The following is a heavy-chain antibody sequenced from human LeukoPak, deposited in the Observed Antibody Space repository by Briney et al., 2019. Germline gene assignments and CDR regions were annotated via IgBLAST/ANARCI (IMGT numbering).Heavy chain of an antibody. CDR1: GFTFSSYG. J-gene: IGHJ4*02. V-gene: IGHV3-33*01. D-gene: IGHD5-24*01. CDR3: ARGNKVEMATITDY. Sequence: GRSLRLSCAASGFTFSSYGMHRVRQAPGKGLEWVAVIWYDGSNKYYADSVKGRFTISRDNSKNTLYLQMNSLRAEDTAVYYCARGNKVEMATITDYWGQGTLVTVSS. CDR2: IWYDGSNK.